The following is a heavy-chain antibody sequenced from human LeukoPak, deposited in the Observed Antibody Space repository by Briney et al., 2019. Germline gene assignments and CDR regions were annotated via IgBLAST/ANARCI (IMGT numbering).Heavy chain of an antibody. V-gene: IGHV1-2*02. CDR1: GYTFTGYY. D-gene: IGHD5-18*01. CDR3: ASSALAMAHRFDY. J-gene: IGHJ4*02. CDR2: INPYSGDT. Sequence: ASVKVSCKASGYTFTGYYIHWVRQAPGQGLAWMGWINPYSGDTTYAQKFQGRLTLTRDTSTSTVYMELSSLRSEDTAVYYCASSALAMAHRFDYWGQGTLVTVSS.